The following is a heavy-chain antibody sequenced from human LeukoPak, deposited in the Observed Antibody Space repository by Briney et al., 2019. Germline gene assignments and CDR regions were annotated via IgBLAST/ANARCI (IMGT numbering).Heavy chain of an antibody. CDR3: ARDYGDIPPDWYYDL. D-gene: IGHD4-17*01. V-gene: IGHV4-59*01. J-gene: IGHJ2*01. CDR2: IYYSGTT. CDR1: GGSISSYY. Sequence: SETLSLTCTVSGGSISSYYWSWIRQPPGKGLEWIGYIYYSGTTTYNPPLKSRVTISLDTSKNQFSLKLRSVTAADTAVYYCARDYGDIPPDWYYDLWGRGTLVTASS.